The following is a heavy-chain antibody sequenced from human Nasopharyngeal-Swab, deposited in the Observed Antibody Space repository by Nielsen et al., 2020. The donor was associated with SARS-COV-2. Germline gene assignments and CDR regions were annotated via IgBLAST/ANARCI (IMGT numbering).Heavy chain of an antibody. CDR3: ARRGRGRGASCDMDV. Sequence: WVRQAPGQGLEWRGMINPGSGGTTYAQKFQGRVTMTRDTSTSTVFMDLSSLRSEDTAGEEGARRGRGRGASCDMDVWGQGTTVTVSS. J-gene: IGHJ6*02. V-gene: IGHV1-46*01. D-gene: IGHD2-2*01. CDR2: INPGSGGT.